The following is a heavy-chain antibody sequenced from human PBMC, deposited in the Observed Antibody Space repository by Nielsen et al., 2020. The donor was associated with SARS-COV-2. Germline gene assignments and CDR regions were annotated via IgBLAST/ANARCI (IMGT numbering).Heavy chain of an antibody. V-gene: IGHV3-72*01. CDR2: IRNKANSYST. CDR1: GFTFSDHY. J-gene: IGHJ1*01. CDR3: AKSGYCNGGICYSTEYFQD. D-gene: IGHD2-15*01. Sequence: GESLKISCVASGFTFSDHYMDWVRQAPGKGLEWVGRIRNKANSYSTVYAASVKGRFIISRDDSKNSLYLQMNSLKTEDTAVYYCAKSGYCNGGICYSTEYFQDWGQGTLVTVSS.